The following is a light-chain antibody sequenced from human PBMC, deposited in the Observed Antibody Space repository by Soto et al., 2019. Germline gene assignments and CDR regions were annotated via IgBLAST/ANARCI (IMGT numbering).Light chain of an antibody. CDR1: QSISSW. V-gene: IGKV1-5*01. J-gene: IGKJ2*01. CDR3: QQYNSYSPEYT. Sequence: DIQMTQSPSTLSASVGDRVTITCRASQSISSWLAWYQQKPGKAPKLLIYDASSLESGVPSRFIGSGSGTEFTLTISSLQPDDFATYYCQQYNSYSPEYTFGQGTKLEIK. CDR2: DAS.